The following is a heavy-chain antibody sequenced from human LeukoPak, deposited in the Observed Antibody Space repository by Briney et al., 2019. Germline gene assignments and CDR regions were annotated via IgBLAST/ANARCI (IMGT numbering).Heavy chain of an antibody. V-gene: IGHV3-33*01. CDR3: ARDPVNCSGGSCYSVLDY. D-gene: IGHD2-15*01. J-gene: IGHJ4*02. Sequence: PGGSLRLSCAASGFTFSSYGMHWVRQAPGKGMEWVAVIWYDGSNKYYADSVKGRFTISRDNSKNTLYLQMNSLRAEDTAVYYCARDPVNCSGGSCYSVLDYWGQGTLVTVSS. CDR2: IWYDGSNK. CDR1: GFTFSSYG.